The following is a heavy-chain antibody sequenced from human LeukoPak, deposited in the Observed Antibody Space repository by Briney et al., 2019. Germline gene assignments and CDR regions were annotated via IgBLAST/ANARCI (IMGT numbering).Heavy chain of an antibody. J-gene: IGHJ4*02. CDR1: GGSISSSSYY. Sequence: SETLSLTCTVSGGSISSSSYYWGWIRQPPGKGLEWIGSIYYSGSTYYNPSLKSRVTISVDTSKNQFSLKLSSVTAADTAVYYCARRGSNYGGYYFDYWGQGTLVTVSS. V-gene: IGHV4-39*01. D-gene: IGHD4-23*01. CDR3: ARRGSNYGGYYFDY. CDR2: IYYSGST.